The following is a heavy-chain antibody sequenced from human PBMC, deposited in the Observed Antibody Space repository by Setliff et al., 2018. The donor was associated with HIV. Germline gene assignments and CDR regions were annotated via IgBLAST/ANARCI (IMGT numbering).Heavy chain of an antibody. Sequence: SETLSLTCTVSGGYITTYYWSWIRQPPGKGLEWIGYIYYSGSTNYNPSLKSRVTISVDTSKNQFSLKLSSVTAADTAIYYCARGVNFDYWGQGTQVTVSS. CDR1: GGYITTYY. V-gene: IGHV4-59*08. J-gene: IGHJ4*02. CDR3: ARGVNFDY. CDR2: IYYSGST. D-gene: IGHD3-3*01.